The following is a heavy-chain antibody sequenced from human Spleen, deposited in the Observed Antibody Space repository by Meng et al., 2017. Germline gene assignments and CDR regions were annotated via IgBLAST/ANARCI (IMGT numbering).Heavy chain of an antibody. CDR2: ITDSGGGT. J-gene: IGHJ4*02. V-gene: IGHV3-23*01. D-gene: IGHD6-19*01. CDR3: AKSRTAWYHDY. Sequence: GESLKISCAASGFTFRNYAMTWVRQAPGKGLEWVSAITDSGGGTSYADSVKGRFTISRDNSKNTLYLQMNSLRAEDTAVYYCAKSRTAWYHDYWGQGTLVTVSS. CDR1: GFTFRNYA.